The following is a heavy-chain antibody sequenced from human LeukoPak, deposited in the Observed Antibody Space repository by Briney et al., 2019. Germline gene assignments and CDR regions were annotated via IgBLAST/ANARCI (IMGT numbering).Heavy chain of an antibody. V-gene: IGHV3-23*01. CDR2: ISNSCFPA. CDR1: VFTFRSYA. D-gene: IGHD2-15*01. Sequence: PGVSLRLSCAASVFTFRSYAIVGVRRSPGKALEWLSSISNSCFPAYSAHAVKGRFNISRDNSKNTLYLQMNSLTAGETAVYYCAKIGSSANFDYWGQGTLVTVCS. CDR3: AKIGSSANFDY. J-gene: IGHJ4*02.